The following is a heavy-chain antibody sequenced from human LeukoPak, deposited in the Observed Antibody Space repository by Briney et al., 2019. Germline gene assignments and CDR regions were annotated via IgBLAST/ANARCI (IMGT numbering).Heavy chain of an antibody. V-gene: IGHV4-59*08. J-gene: IGHJ4*02. CDR1: GGSISSYY. CDR3: ARQARYCGGGTCFDS. Sequence: SETLSLTCTVSGGSISSYYWTLIRQPPGKGLEWTGYIYYSGSTNYNPSLKSRVSISVDTSKNQFSLNLSSVTAADTAVYYCARQARYCGGGTCFDSWGQGTLVTVSS. CDR2: IYYSGST. D-gene: IGHD2-15*01.